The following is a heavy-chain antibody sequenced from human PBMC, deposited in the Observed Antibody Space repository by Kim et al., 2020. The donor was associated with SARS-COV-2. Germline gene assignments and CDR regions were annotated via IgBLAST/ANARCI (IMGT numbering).Heavy chain of an antibody. CDR2: TYYRSKSYN. CDR1: GDSVSSNTAA. D-gene: IGHD6-13*01. CDR3: ATSTASSSYPFDY. V-gene: IGHV6-1*01. Sequence: SQTLSLTFAISGDSVSSNTAAWNWIRQSPSRGLEWLGRTYYRSKSYNDYAVPVKSRITIMSDTFKNQFSLQLRSVTPEDTAVYYCATSTASSSYPFDYWGQGTLVTVSS. J-gene: IGHJ4*02.